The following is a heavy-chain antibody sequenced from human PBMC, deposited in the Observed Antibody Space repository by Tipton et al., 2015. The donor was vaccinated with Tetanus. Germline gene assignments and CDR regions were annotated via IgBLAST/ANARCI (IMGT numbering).Heavy chain of an antibody. CDR1: GYTFSSYY. CDR3: ARDRSTGRRVGPSEI. V-gene: IGHV1-46*01. D-gene: IGHD1-26*01. CDR2: INPSDGST. Sequence: QLVQSGAEVKKPGASVKISCKASGYTFSSYYTQWVRQAPGQGLEWMGIINPSDGSTTYAQKFQGRVTMTRDTSTRTVYMELSSLRSDDTAIYYCARDRSTGRRVGPSEIWGRGTLVSVSS. J-gene: IGHJ4*02.